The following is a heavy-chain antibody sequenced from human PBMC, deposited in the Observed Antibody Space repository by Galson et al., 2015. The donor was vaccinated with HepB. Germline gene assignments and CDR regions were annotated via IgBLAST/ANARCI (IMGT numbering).Heavy chain of an antibody. CDR2: IYSGGST. CDR3: AARLGGDYYGMDV. D-gene: IGHD2-21*01. CDR1: GFTVSSNY. V-gene: IGHV3-66*01. J-gene: IGHJ6*02. Sequence: SLRLSCAASGFTVSSNYMSWVRQAPGKGLEWVSVIYSGGSTYYADSVKGRFTISRDNSKNTLYLQMNSLRAEDTAVYYCAARLGGDYYGMDVWGQGTTVTVSS.